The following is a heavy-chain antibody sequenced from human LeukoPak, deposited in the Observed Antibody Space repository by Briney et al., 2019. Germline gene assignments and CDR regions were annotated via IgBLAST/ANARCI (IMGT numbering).Heavy chain of an antibody. CDR3: AREGYCSGGSCYSGAGVTYGDIDY. D-gene: IGHD2-15*01. CDR2: INSNSGGT. V-gene: IGHV1-2*06. Sequence: GASVKVSCKASGYTFTGYYMHWVRQAPGQGLEWMGRINSNSGGTNYAQKFQGRVTMTRDTSISTAYMELSRLRSDDTAVYYCAREGYCSGGSCYSGAGVTYGDIDYSGQGTLVTVSS. J-gene: IGHJ4*02. CDR1: GYTFTGYY.